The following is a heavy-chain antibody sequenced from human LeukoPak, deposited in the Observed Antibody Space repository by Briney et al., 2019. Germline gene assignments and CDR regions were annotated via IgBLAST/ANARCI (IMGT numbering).Heavy chain of an antibody. CDR1: GYSFSSYW. CDR3: ARDGGGVSSWVSH. V-gene: IGHV5-10-1*01. J-gene: IGHJ4*02. Sequence: GKSLRISCKCSGYSFSSYWISWVRPMPGKGLEWMGRIDPGDSFTKYRPSLEGRVTISADKSLSTVYLQWSSLKASDTAIYYCARDGGGVSSWVSHWGQGTLVTVSS. CDR2: IDPGDSFT. D-gene: IGHD2-8*02.